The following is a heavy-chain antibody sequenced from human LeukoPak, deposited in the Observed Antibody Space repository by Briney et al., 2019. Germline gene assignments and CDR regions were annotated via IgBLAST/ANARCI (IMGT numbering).Heavy chain of an antibody. Sequence: PSQTLSLTCTVSGGSISSGSYYWSWIRQPPGKGLEWIGEINHSGSTNYNPSLKSRVTISVDTSKNQFSLKLSSVTAADTAVYYCARGMRFDPWGQGTLVTVSS. V-gene: IGHV4-39*07. CDR1: GGSISSGSYY. CDR3: ARGMRFDP. J-gene: IGHJ5*02. CDR2: INHSGST.